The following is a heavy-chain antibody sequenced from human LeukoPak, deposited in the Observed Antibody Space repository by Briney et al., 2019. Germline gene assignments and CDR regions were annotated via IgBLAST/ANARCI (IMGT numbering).Heavy chain of an antibody. J-gene: IGHJ4*02. V-gene: IGHV3-7*01. CDR1: GSTFSRYW. CDR2: IKQDGSEK. D-gene: IGHD2-15*01. CDR3: ARGGSRLLTSYIFDY. Sequence: GGSLRLSCAASGSTFSRYWMSWVRQAPGKGQEWVANIKQDGSEKYYADSVKGRFTISRDNAKNSLYVQLNSLRAEDTAVYYCARGGSRLLTSYIFDYWGQGTLVTVSS.